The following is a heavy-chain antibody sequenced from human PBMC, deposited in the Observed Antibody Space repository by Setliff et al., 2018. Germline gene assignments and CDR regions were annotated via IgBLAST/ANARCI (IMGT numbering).Heavy chain of an antibody. CDR1: GYIFTEYY. J-gene: IGHJ4*02. V-gene: IGHV1-18*04. Sequence: ASVKVSCKASGYIFTEYYVHWVRQAPGQGLEWVGWISVYNGDTNYAQKFQGRVTLTTDTSTSTAYMELGSLTSDDSAFYYRARAPSVELVTIRTNSWFTYWGQGTLVTVSS. CDR2: ISVYNGDT. D-gene: IGHD5-18*01. CDR3: ARAPSVELVTIRTNSWFTY.